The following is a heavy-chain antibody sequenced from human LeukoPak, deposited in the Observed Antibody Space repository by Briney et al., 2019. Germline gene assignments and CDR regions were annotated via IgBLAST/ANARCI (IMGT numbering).Heavy chain of an antibody. V-gene: IGHV1-8*01. CDR3: ARGLSWYGGDYYGMDV. Sequence: ASVKVSCKASGYTFTSYDINWVRQATGQGLEWMGWMNPNSGNTGYAQKFQGRVTMTRNTSISTAYMELSSLRSEDTAVYYCARGLSWYGGDYYGMDVWGQGTTVTVSS. J-gene: IGHJ6*02. D-gene: IGHD6-13*01. CDR2: MNPNSGNT. CDR1: GYTFTSYD.